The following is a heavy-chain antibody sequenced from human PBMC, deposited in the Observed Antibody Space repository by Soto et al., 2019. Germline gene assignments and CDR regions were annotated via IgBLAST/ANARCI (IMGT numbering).Heavy chain of an antibody. CDR1: GFTFSSYG. CDR2: VANDGSNQ. V-gene: IGHV3-30*03. D-gene: IGHD6-13*01. Sequence: QVQLVESGGGVVQPGRSLRLSCAASGFTFSSYGMQWVGQSPGEGPEWVAIVANDGSNQYYAESVKGRFTISRDDSKTKVFLEMDSLRPEDTAVYYCARSSGGSSWYPPDFWGQGTLVTVSS. CDR3: ARSSGGSSWYPPDF. J-gene: IGHJ4*02.